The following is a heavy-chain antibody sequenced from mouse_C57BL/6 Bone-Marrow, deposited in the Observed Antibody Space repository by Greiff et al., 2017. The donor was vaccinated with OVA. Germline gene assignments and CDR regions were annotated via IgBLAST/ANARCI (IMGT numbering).Heavy chain of an antibody. Sequence: VQLQQSGPELVKPGASVKISCKASGYAFSSSWMNWVKQRPGKGLEWIGRIYPGDGDTNYNGKFKGKATLTADKSSSTAYMQLSSLTSEDSAVCFCARGWELDWFAYWGQGTLVTVSA. CDR3: ARGWELDWFAY. CDR1: GYAFSSSW. CDR2: IYPGDGDT. D-gene: IGHD2-1*01. V-gene: IGHV1-82*01. J-gene: IGHJ3*01.